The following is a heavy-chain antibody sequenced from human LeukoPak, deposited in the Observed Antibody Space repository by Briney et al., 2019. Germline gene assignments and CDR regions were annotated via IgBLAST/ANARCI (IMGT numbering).Heavy chain of an antibody. V-gene: IGHV3-48*02. CDR2: ISSSSSTI. J-gene: IGHJ4*02. D-gene: IGHD3-10*01. Sequence: GGSLRLSCVASGFTFSDYSIIWFRQAPGKGLEGISSISSSSSTIYYTDSVTGRFPISRDNAKISLYLQMKSMRDDDTAVYYCATCYGSGRGYWGQGTLVTVSS. CDR1: GFTFSDYS. CDR3: ATCYGSGRGY.